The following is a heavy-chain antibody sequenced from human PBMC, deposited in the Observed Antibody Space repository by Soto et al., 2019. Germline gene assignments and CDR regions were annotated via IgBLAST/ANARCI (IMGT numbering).Heavy chain of an antibody. D-gene: IGHD6-19*01. CDR1: GFTFTSSA. CDR2: IVVGSGNT. J-gene: IGHJ6*02. V-gene: IGHV1-58*02. Sequence: SVKVSCKASGFTFTSSAMQWVRQARGQRLEWIGWIVVGSGNTNYAQKFQERVTITRDMSTSTAYMELSSLRSEDTAVYYCAADPGIAVAGTVYYYGMDVWGQGTTVTGSS. CDR3: AADPGIAVAGTVYYYGMDV.